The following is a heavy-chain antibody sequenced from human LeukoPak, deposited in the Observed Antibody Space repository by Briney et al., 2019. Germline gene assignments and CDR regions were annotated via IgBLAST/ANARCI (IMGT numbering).Heavy chain of an antibody. CDR3: ARTSSGVTMI. J-gene: IGHJ4*02. D-gene: IGHD3-22*01. V-gene: IGHV4-39*01. CDR2: IYYSGST. Sequence: PSETLSLTCTVSGGSISSSSYYWGWIRQPPGKGLEWIGSIYYSGSTYYNPSLKSRVTISVDTSKNQFSLKLSSVTAADTAVYYCARTSSGVTMIWGQGTLVTVSS. CDR1: GGSISSSSYY.